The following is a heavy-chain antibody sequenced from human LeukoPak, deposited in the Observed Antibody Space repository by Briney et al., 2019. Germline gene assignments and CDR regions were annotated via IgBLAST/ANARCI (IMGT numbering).Heavy chain of an antibody. V-gene: IGHV3-74*01. J-gene: IGHJ4*02. D-gene: IGHD3-16*01. CDR1: GLTFSSYW. CDR3: AKRGGMYPAHYFDY. Sequence: GGSLRLSCAAPGLTFSSYWMHWVRQAPGKGLVWVSRINSDGSTTTYADSVKGRFTISRDNSKNTLYLQMNSLRAEDTAVYYCAKRGGMYPAHYFDYWGQGTLVTVSS. CDR2: INSDGSTT.